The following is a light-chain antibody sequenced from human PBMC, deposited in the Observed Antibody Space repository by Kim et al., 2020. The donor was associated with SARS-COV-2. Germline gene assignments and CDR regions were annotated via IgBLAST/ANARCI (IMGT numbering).Light chain of an antibody. CDR1: NIGSKS. CDR3: QVRDSGVV. Sequence: SYELTQPPSVSVAPGKTARITCGGNNIGSKSVDWYQQKPGQAPVLVIYYDSDRPSGIPERFSGSNSGNTATLTISRVEAGDVADYYCQVRDSGVVFG. J-gene: IGLJ2*01. CDR2: YDS. V-gene: IGLV3-21*04.